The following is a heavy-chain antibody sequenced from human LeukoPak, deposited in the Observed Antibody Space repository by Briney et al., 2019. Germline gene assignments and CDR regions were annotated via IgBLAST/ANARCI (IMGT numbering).Heavy chain of an antibody. J-gene: IGHJ3*01. D-gene: IGHD4-23*01. CDR3: ARDLNVGGYEAHH. CDR2: INPNSGGT. Sequence: GASVKVSCKASGYTFTGYYMHWVRQAPGQGLEWMGWINPNSGGTNYAQKFQGRVTMTRDTSISTAYMELSRLRSDDTAVYYCARDLNVGGYEAHHWGQGTMVTVSS. V-gene: IGHV1-2*02. CDR1: GYTFTGYY.